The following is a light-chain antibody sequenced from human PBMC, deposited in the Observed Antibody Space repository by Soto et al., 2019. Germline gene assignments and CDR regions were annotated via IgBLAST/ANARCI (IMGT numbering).Light chain of an antibody. CDR2: GAS. CDR3: QQYAKSVIS. CDR1: QSVTSY. Sequence: EIVLTQSPGTLSLSPGERATLSCRASQSVTSYLAWYQQKPGQAPRLLIYGASSRAAGIPDRFSGGGSGTDFTLTISRLEPEDFAMFYCQQYAKSVISFGQGTRLDI. V-gene: IGKV3-20*01. J-gene: IGKJ5*01.